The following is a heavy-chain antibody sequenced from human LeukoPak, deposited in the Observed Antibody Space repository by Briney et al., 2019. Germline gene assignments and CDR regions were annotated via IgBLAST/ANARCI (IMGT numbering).Heavy chain of an antibody. CDR2: ISGSGGST. CDR3: AKVGDFWSGLPYNYYYGMDV. J-gene: IGHJ6*02. V-gene: IGHV3-23*01. CDR1: GLTFSSYA. Sequence: GASLRLSCAASGLTFSSYAMSWVRQAPGKGLEWVSAISGSGGSTYYADSVKGRFTISRDNSKNTLYLQMNSLRAEDTAVYYCAKVGDFWSGLPYNYYYGMDVWGQGTMVTVSS. D-gene: IGHD3-3*01.